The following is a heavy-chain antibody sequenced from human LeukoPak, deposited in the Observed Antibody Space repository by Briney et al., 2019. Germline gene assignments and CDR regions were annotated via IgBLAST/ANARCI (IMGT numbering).Heavy chain of an antibody. V-gene: IGHV1-69*05. D-gene: IGHD2-2*01. Sequence: ASVKVSCKASGGTISSHAIAWVRQAPGQGPEWMGGIIPISGTANYAQKFQGRVTISTDESTSTAYMELTSLTSDDTAGYYCARGLQYQLLKALGYYYMDVWGEGTTVTVSS. J-gene: IGHJ6*03. CDR1: GGTISSHA. CDR3: ARGLQYQLLKALGYYYMDV. CDR2: IIPISGTA.